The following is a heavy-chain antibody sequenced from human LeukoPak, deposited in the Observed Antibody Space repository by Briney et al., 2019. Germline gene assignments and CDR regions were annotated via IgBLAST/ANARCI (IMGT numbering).Heavy chain of an antibody. CDR1: GYTFTGYY. J-gene: IGHJ6*03. D-gene: IGHD2-2*01. CDR3: AREAGEARDRRSSTHYYYMDV. Sequence: GASVKVSCKASGYTFTGYYMHWVRQAPGQGLEWMGWINPNCGGTNYAQKFQGRVTMTRDTSISTAYMELSRLRSDDTAVYYCAREAGEARDRRSSTHYYYMDVWGKGTTVTVSS. V-gene: IGHV1-2*02. CDR2: INPNCGGT.